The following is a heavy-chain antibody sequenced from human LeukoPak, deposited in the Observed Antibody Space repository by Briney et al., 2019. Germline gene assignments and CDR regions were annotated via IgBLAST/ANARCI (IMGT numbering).Heavy chain of an antibody. CDR1: GFTFSSYA. CDR2: ISGSGGST. V-gene: IGHV3-23*01. Sequence: GGSLRLSCAASGFTFSSYAMSWVRQAPGKGLEWVSAISGSGGSTYYADSVKGRFTISRDKAKNSLYLQMNSLRAEDTAVYYCAREAVAASGGVDYWGQGTLVTVSS. D-gene: IGHD6-19*01. CDR3: AREAVAASGGVDY. J-gene: IGHJ4*02.